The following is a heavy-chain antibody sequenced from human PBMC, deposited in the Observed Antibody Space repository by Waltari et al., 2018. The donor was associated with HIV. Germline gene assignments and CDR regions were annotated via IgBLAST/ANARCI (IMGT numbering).Heavy chain of an antibody. D-gene: IGHD6-13*01. Sequence: QVQLVASGGGVVQPGRSLRLSCAASGFTFSSYGMHWVRQAPGKGLEWVAVISYDGSNKYYADSVKGRFTISRDNSKNTLYLQMNSLRAEDTAVYYCAKARGAAAPFDYWGQGTLVTVSS. J-gene: IGHJ4*02. V-gene: IGHV3-30*18. CDR1: GFTFSSYG. CDR3: AKARGAAAPFDY. CDR2: ISYDGSNK.